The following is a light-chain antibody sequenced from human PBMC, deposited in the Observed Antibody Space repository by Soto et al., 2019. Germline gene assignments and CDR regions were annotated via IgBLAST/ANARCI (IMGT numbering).Light chain of an antibody. CDR1: QDIDNY. CDR3: QQYDNRPTMT. V-gene: IGKV1-33*01. Sequence: IQLTQSPSYLSTSVAESGAIAGRAIQDIDNYLNWYQHRPGEAPKLLIYAASYLETGLPARCSGGGSGADFSFTITSLQTEYAAKYYYQQYDNRPTMTFGQGTRLEIK. J-gene: IGKJ5*01. CDR2: AAS.